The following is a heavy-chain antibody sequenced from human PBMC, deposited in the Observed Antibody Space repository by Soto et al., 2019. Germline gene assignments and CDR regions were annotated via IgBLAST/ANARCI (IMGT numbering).Heavy chain of an antibody. Sequence: EVQLVESGGGLVQPGGSLRLSCAASGFTFSSYSMNWVRQAPGKGLEWVSYISSSSSNIYYADSVKGRFTISRDNAKNNLYLQMNSLRDEDRAVYYCASIVSYSSSRWDAFDILGQGTMVTVSS. D-gene: IGHD6-13*01. J-gene: IGHJ3*02. CDR1: GFTFSSYS. CDR2: ISSSSSNI. V-gene: IGHV3-48*02. CDR3: ASIVSYSSSRWDAFDI.